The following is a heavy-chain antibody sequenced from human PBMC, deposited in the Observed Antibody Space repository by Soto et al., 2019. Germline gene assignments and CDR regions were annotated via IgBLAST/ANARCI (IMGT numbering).Heavy chain of an antibody. CDR2: IYYSGST. CDR1: GGSISSGGYY. D-gene: IGHD4-17*01. Sequence: PSETLSLTCTVSGGSISSGGYYWSWIRQHPGKGLEWIGYIYYSGSTYYNPSLKSRVTISVDTSKNQFSLKLSSVTAADTAVYYCARVPYGDYPYYFDYWGQGTLVTV. V-gene: IGHV4-31*03. J-gene: IGHJ4*02. CDR3: ARVPYGDYPYYFDY.